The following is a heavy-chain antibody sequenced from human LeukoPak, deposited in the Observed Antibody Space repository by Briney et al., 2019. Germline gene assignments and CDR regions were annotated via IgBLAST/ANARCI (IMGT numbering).Heavy chain of an antibody. CDR1: GFTVSSNY. CDR3: ARDVAGYSGYDFGY. CDR2: IYSSGST. J-gene: IGHJ4*02. V-gene: IGHV3-53*01. Sequence: GGSLRLSCAASGFTVSSNYMSWVRQAPGEGLEWVSVIYSSGSTYYADSVKGRFTISRDNSKNTLYLQMNSLRAEDTAVYYRARDVAGYSGYDFGYWGQGTLVTVSS. D-gene: IGHD5-12*01.